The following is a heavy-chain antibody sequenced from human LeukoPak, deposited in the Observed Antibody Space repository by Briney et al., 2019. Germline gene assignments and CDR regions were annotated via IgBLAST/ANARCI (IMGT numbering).Heavy chain of an antibody. V-gene: IGHV3-23*01. CDR2: ISGSGGST. CDR3: ARDQYYYDSSGLFEDYYGMDV. Sequence: GGSLRLSCAASGFTFSSYAMSWVRQAPGKGLEWVSAISGSGGSTYYADSVKGRFTISRDNSKNTLYLQMNSLRAEDTAVYYCARDQYYYDSSGLFEDYYGMDVWGQGTTVTVSS. CDR1: GFTFSSYA. J-gene: IGHJ6*02. D-gene: IGHD3-22*01.